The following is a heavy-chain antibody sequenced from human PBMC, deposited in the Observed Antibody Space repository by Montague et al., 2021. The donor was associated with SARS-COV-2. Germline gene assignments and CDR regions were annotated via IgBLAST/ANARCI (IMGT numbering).Heavy chain of an antibody. CDR2: INHSGST. J-gene: IGHJ4*02. D-gene: IGHD3-22*01. Sequence: SETLSLTCAVYGGSLSGYYWSWIRQPPGKGLEWIGDINHSGSTNYNPSPKSRVSISVDTSKNLFSLKLSSVTAADTAVYYCARAIVDVTMMVVVMTGVEHYFDFWGQGTLVTVSS. V-gene: IGHV4-34*01. CDR3: ARAIVDVTMMVVVMTGVEHYFDF. CDR1: GGSLSGYY.